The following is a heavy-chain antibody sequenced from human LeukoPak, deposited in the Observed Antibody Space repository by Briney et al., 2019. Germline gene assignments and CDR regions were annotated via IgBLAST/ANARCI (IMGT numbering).Heavy chain of an antibody. D-gene: IGHD6-13*01. V-gene: IGHV3-73*01. CDR1: RFTFSDSA. J-gene: IGHJ6*03. CDR2: IRSNANSYAT. Sequence: QPGGSLRLSCTASRFTFSDSAIHWVRQASGKGLEWVGRIRSNANSYATAYAASVRGRFTISRDDSKNTAYLQMNSVNTEDTAVYYCTRHRAAAGTLNYMDVWGKGTTVTISS. CDR3: TRHRAAAGTLNYMDV.